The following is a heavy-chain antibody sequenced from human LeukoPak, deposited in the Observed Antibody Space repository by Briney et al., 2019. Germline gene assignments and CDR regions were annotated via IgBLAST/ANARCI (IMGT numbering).Heavy chain of an antibody. Sequence: GGSLRLSCAASGFTFSSYAMDWVRQAPGKGLEWVAVIWYDGSNKYYADSVKGRFTISRDNSKNTLYLQMNSLRAEDTAVYYCAREPMARYYDSSGYFDYWGQGTLVTVSS. CDR2: IWYDGSNK. CDR3: AREPMARYYDSSGYFDY. J-gene: IGHJ4*02. V-gene: IGHV3-33*01. D-gene: IGHD3-22*01. CDR1: GFTFSSYA.